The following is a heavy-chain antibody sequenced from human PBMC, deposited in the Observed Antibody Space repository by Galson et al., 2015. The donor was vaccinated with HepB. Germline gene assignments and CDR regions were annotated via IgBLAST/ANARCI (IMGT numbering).Heavy chain of an antibody. Sequence: QSGAEVKKPGESLKISCKGSGYSFTSYWIGWVRQMPGKGLEWMGIIYPGDSDTRYSPSFQGQVTISADKSISTAYLQWSSLKASDTVMYYCARAAYYYGSGGAFDIWGQGTMVTVSS. V-gene: IGHV5-51*01. D-gene: IGHD3-10*01. J-gene: IGHJ3*02. CDR2: IYPGDSDT. CDR3: ARAAYYYGSGGAFDI. CDR1: GYSFTSYW.